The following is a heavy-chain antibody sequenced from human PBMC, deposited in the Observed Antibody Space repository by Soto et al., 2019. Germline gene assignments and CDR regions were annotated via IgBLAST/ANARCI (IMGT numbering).Heavy chain of an antibody. D-gene: IGHD2-15*01. J-gene: IGHJ4*02. CDR3: AGRSYISPDYFDY. CDR2: IDPSDSYT. V-gene: IGHV5-10-1*01. Sequence: GESLKISCKGSGYSFTSYWISWVRQMPGKGLEWMGRIDPSDSYTNYSPSFQGHVTISADKSISTAYLQWSSLKASDTAMYYCAGRSYISPDYFDYWGPGALVTVSS. CDR1: GYSFTSYW.